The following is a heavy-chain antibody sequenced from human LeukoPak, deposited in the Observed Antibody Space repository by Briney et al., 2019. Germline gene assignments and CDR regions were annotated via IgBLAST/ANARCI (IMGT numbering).Heavy chain of an antibody. J-gene: IGHJ4*02. CDR2: ISYDGSNK. CDR1: GFTFSSYA. CDR3: ARELEWLVGY. D-gene: IGHD3-3*01. V-gene: IGHV3-30-3*01. Sequence: GGSLRLSCAASGFTFSSYAMHWVRQAPGKGLEWVAVISYDGSNKYYADSVKGRFTISRDNSKNTLYLQMNSLRAEDTAVYYCARELEWLVGYWGQGTLVTVSS.